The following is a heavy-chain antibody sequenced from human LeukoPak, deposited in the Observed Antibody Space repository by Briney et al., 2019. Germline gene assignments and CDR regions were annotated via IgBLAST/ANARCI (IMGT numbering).Heavy chain of an antibody. CDR1: GGTFSSYA. V-gene: IGHV1-69*04. CDR3: ARVDAERCPDY. J-gene: IGHJ4*02. CDR2: IIPILGIA. D-gene: IGHD4-17*01. Sequence: GASVKVSCKASGGTFSSYAISWVRPAPGQGLEWMGRIIPILGIANYAQKFQGRVTITADKSTSTAYMELSSLRSDDTAVYYCARVDAERCPDYWGQGTLVTVSS.